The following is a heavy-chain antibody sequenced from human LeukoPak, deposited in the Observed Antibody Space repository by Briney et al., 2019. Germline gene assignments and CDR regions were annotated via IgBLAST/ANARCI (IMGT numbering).Heavy chain of an antibody. J-gene: IGHJ4*02. CDR1: GFTFNSFD. Sequence: GGSLRLSCAASGFTFNSFDMHWVRQVPGKGLEWLAIIWYDGNNQHYGDSVKGRFTISRDNANNTVHLHMTGLRAEDTGIYYCARDSPGVWGRGALVTVSS. V-gene: IGHV3-33*01. D-gene: IGHD3-10*01. CDR2: IWYDGNNQ. CDR3: ARDSPGV.